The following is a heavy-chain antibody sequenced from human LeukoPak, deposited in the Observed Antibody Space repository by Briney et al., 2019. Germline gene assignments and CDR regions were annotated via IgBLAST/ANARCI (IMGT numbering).Heavy chain of an antibody. Sequence: PSETLSLTCTVSGGSINSYYWSWIRQSPGRGLEWIGYIYYSGSTSYNPSLKSRVTMSVDTSKNQFSLKLSSVTAADTAVYYCARHPGGWVGEIDYWGQGTLVTVSS. V-gene: IGHV4-59*08. CDR3: ARHPGGWVGEIDY. J-gene: IGHJ4*02. D-gene: IGHD3-16*01. CDR1: GGSINSYY. CDR2: IYYSGST.